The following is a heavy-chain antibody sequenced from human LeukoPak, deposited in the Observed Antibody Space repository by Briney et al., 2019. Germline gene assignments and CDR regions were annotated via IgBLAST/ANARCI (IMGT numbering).Heavy chain of an antibody. J-gene: IGHJ2*01. CDR3: AGGGYCGGDCYSWYFDL. D-gene: IGHD2-21*02. V-gene: IGHV4-4*07. Sequence: KPSEPLSLPCTVSGGPLSSYYWIWLRQPPGKGLEWFGRIYTSGSTNYNPSPKSRVTMSVDTSKNQFSLKLSSVTAADTAVYYCAGGGYCGGDCYSWYFDLWGRGTLVTVSS. CDR1: GGPLSSYY. CDR2: IYTSGST.